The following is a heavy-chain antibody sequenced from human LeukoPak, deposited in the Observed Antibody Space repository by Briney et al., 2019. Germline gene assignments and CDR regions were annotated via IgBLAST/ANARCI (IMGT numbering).Heavy chain of an antibody. V-gene: IGHV3-48*03. J-gene: IGHJ4*02. Sequence: GGSLRLSCAASGFTFSSYEMNWVRQAPGKGLEWVSYISSSGSTIYYEDSVKGRFTISRDNAKNSLYLQMNSLRAEDTAVYYCARDGHTTYYYDSSGYFFDYWGQGTLVTVSS. CDR2: ISSSGSTI. D-gene: IGHD3-22*01. CDR3: ARDGHTTYYYDSSGYFFDY. CDR1: GFTFSSYE.